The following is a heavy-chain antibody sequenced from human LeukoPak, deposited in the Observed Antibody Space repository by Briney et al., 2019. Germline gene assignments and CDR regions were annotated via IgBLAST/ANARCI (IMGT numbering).Heavy chain of an antibody. CDR3: ARPTVVVPLRAFDI. CDR2: IYHSGST. J-gene: IGHJ3*02. Sequence: SETLSLTCTVSGGSISSGGYYWSWIRQPPGKGLEWIGYIYHSGSTYYNPSLKSRVTISVDTSKNQFSLKLSSVTAADTAVYYCARPTVVVPLRAFDIWGQGTTVIVSS. D-gene: IGHD2-21*01. V-gene: IGHV4-30-2*01. CDR1: GGSISSGGYY.